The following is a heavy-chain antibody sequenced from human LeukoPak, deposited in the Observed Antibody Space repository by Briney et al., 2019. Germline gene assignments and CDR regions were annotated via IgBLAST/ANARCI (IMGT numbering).Heavy chain of an antibody. D-gene: IGHD3-3*01. J-gene: IGHJ4*02. V-gene: IGHV3-74*01. Sequence: PGGSLRLSCAASGFTFSNYWMHWVRQAPGKGLVWVSRIKNDGSTTTYADSVKGRFTISRDNAKNSLYLQMNSLRAEDTAMYYCARWDSSGFWRGYTYYFDYWGQGTLVTVSS. CDR3: ARWDSSGFWRGYTYYFDY. CDR1: GFTFSNYW. CDR2: IKNDGSTT.